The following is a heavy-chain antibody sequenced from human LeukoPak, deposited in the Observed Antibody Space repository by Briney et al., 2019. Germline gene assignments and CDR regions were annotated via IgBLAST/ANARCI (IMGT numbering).Heavy chain of an antibody. D-gene: IGHD3-16*01. J-gene: IGHJ4*03. CDR1: GVSVSSHY. CDR2: IYYSGGT. Sequence: SETLSLTCTVSGVSVSSHYWSWIRQPPGKGLEWIGYIYYSGGTNYNPSLKSRVTMSVDTSKNQFSLKLSSVTAADTAVYYCARSSDYEIYFDYWGQGTTVTVSS. V-gene: IGHV4-59*02. CDR3: ARSSDYEIYFDY.